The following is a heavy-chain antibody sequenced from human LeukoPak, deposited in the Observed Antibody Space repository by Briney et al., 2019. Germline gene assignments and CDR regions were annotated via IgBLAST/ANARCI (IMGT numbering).Heavy chain of an antibody. D-gene: IGHD1-26*01. J-gene: IGHJ4*02. CDR2: IYYSGST. Sequence: TSETLSLTCTVSGGSISSSSYYWGWIRQPPGKGLEWIGSIYYSGSTYYNPSLKSRVTISVDTSKNQFSLKLSSVTAADTAVYYCARVIRTRLVGASRGIDYWGQGTLVTVSS. V-gene: IGHV4-39*07. CDR3: ARVIRTRLVGASRGIDY. CDR1: GGSISSSSYY.